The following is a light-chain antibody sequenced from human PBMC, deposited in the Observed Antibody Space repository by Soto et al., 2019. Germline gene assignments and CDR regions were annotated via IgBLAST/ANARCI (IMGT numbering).Light chain of an antibody. V-gene: IGKV2-28*01. CDR2: SGS. Sequence: DIVMTQSPLSLPVSPGEPASISCRSSQSLLYSDGNNYLEWYLQKPGQSPQLLIYSGSNRASGVPERFSGSGSGTDFTLQISRVEAEDAVVYYCMQSLHPPLTVGGGTKVEI. J-gene: IGKJ4*01. CDR1: QSLLYSDGNNY. CDR3: MQSLHPPLT.